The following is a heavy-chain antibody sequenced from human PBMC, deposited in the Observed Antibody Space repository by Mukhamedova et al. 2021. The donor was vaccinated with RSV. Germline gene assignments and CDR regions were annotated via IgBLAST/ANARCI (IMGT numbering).Heavy chain of an antibody. CDR2: INHSGST. Sequence: IRQPPGKGLEWIGEINHSGSTNYNPSLKSRVTISVDTSKNQFSLKLSSVTAADTAVYYCARDPLGYCSSTSCRRPFDPWGQGTLV. D-gene: IGHD2-2*03. V-gene: IGHV4-34*01. CDR3: ARDPLGYCSSTSCRRPFDP. J-gene: IGHJ5*02.